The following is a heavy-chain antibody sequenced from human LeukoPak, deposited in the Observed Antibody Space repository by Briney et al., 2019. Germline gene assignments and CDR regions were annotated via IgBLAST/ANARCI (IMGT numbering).Heavy chain of an antibody. Sequence: PGGSLRLSCAASGFTFSSYSMNWVRQAPGKGLEWVSSIGSNIGYIYYADSVKGRFTISRDNAKNSAYLQMNSLRAEDTAVYYCSRGRDYYDTGGYYREFDYWGQGTLVTVSS. J-gene: IGHJ4*02. V-gene: IGHV3-21*01. CDR2: IGSNIGYI. D-gene: IGHD3-22*01. CDR3: SRGRDYYDTGGYYREFDY. CDR1: GFTFSSYS.